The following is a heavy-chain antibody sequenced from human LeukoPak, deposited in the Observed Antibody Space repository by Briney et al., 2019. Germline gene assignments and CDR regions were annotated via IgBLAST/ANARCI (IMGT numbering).Heavy chain of an antibody. D-gene: IGHD6-13*01. CDR1: GGTFSSYA. J-gene: IGHJ4*02. V-gene: IGHV3-7*01. Sequence: SCKASGGTFSSYAISWVRQAPGKGLEWVANIKQDGSEKYYVDSVKGRFTISRDNAKNSLYLQMNSLRAEDTAVYYCARGGYDFDYWGQGTLVTVSS. CDR2: IKQDGSEK. CDR3: ARGGYDFDY.